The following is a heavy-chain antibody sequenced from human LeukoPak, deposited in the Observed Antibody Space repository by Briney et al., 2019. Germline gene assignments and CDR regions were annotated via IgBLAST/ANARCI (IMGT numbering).Heavy chain of an antibody. CDR3: ASGGLPYYDFWSGPNWFDP. Sequence: GGSLRLSCAASGFTFSSYSMNWVRQAPGKGLEWVSYISSSGSAIYYADSVKGRFTISRDNAKNSLYLQMNSLRAEDTAVYYCASGGLPYYDFWSGPNWFDPWGQGTLVTVSS. V-gene: IGHV3-48*04. CDR1: GFTFSSYS. D-gene: IGHD3-3*01. J-gene: IGHJ5*02. CDR2: ISSSGSAI.